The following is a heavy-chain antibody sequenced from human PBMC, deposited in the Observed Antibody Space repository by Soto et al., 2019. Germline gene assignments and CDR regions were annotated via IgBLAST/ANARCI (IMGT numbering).Heavy chain of an antibody. CDR2: MNPNTGNS. Sequence: ASVKVSCKASGYTSTSYDIYWVRQATGQGLEWMGWMNPNTGNSGCAQKFQGRVTVTSDTSINTVHMELSSLRSEDTAVYYCARRAETNGWNGFGADKYYFDFWGQGTLVTVSS. D-gene: IGHD1-1*01. CDR3: ARRAETNGWNGFGADKYYFDF. CDR1: GYTSTSYD. V-gene: IGHV1-8*01. J-gene: IGHJ4*02.